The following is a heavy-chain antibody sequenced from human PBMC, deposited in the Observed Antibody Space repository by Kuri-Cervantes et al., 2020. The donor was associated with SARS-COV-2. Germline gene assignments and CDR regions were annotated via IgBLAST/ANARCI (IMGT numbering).Heavy chain of an antibody. Sequence: SETLSLTCTVSGGSMNSNYWSWIRQPPGKGLEWIGYIYYTGTTNYNSSLKSRVTISADTPKNQFSLNLRSVTAADTAVYYCARLSHYYDSSGYFREYYFDHWGQGSLVTVSS. D-gene: IGHD3-22*01. V-gene: IGHV4-59*01. J-gene: IGHJ4*02. CDR2: IYYTGTT. CDR1: GGSMNSNY. CDR3: ARLSHYYDSSGYFREYYFDH.